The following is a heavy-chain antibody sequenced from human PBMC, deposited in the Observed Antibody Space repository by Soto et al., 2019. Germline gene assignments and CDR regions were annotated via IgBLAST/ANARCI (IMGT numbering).Heavy chain of an antibody. CDR1: GFTFSSYS. D-gene: IGHD5-18*01. CDR2: ISSSSSYI. J-gene: IGHJ4*02. V-gene: IGHV3-21*01. CDR3: ASDGGSYGYEIDY. Sequence: EVQLVESGGGLVKPGGSLRLSCAASGFTFSSYSMNWVRQAPGKGLEWVSSISSSSSYIYYADSVKGRFTISRDNAKNSLYLQMNSLRAEDTAVYYCASDGGSYGYEIDYWGQGTLVTVSS.